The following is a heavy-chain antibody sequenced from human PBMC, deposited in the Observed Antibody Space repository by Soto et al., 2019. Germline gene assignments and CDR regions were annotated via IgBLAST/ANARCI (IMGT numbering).Heavy chain of an antibody. CDR1: GFTFSSYG. J-gene: IGHJ6*02. V-gene: IGHV3-30*18. D-gene: IGHD3-9*01. CDR3: AKAYYDILTGYTFYYGMDV. Sequence: QVQLVESGGGVVQPGRSLRLSCAASGFTFSSYGMHWVRQAPGKGLEWGAVISYDGSNKYYADSVKGRFTISRDNSKNTLSLQMKSLRAEDTAVYYCAKAYYDILTGYTFYYGMDVWGQGTTVTVSS. CDR2: ISYDGSNK.